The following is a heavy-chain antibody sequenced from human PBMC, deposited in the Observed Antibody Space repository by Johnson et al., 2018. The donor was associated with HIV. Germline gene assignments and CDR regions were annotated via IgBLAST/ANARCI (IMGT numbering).Heavy chain of an antibody. V-gene: IGHV3-7*05. CDR2: IKQDGSEK. J-gene: IGHJ3*02. D-gene: IGHD3-9*01. CDR1: GFTFSSYW. Sequence: VQLVESGGGLVQPGGSLRLSCAASGFTFSSYWMSWVRQTAGKGLEWVANIKQDGSEKYYVDSVKGRFTISRDNAKNSLYLQMNSLRAEDTALYYCARVLTTRGAFDIWGQGTMVTVSS. CDR3: ARVLTTRGAFDI.